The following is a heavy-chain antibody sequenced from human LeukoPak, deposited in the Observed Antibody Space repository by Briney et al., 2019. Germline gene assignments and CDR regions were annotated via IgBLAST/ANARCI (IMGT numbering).Heavy chain of an antibody. CDR2: IYHSGST. J-gene: IGHJ5*02. V-gene: IGHV4-4*02. Sequence: PSGTLSLTCAVSGGSISSSNWWSWVRQPPGKGLEWIGEIYHSGSTNYNPSLKSRVTISVDTSKNHFSVKLSSVTAADTAVYYCARALGSFGSGSYYPKWFDPWGQGTLVTVSS. D-gene: IGHD3-10*01. CDR3: ARALGSFGSGSYYPKWFDP. CDR1: GGSISSSNW.